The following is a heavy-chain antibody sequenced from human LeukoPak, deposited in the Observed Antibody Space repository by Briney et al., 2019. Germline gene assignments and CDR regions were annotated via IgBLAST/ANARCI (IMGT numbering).Heavy chain of an antibody. CDR1: GGTFSTYA. J-gene: IGHJ5*02. V-gene: IGHV1-69*01. CDR3: ARAQWLGYNWFDP. Sequence: SVNVSSKATGGTFSTYAISSVRQAPGQGREWMGGTIPIFGTANYAQKFQGRVTIAADESTSTAYMELSSLRSEDTAVYYCARAQWLGYNWFDPWGQGTLVTVSS. D-gene: IGHD6-19*01. CDR2: TIPIFGTA.